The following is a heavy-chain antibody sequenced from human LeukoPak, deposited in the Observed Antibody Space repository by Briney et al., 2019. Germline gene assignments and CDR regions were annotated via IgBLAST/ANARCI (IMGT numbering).Heavy chain of an antibody. D-gene: IGHD5-18*01. CDR3: ARDRRDTSMVWDY. CDR1: GDSMSCYY. CDR2: IYYSGHT. Sequence: SETLSLTCTVSGDSMSCYYWSWIRRPPGKGLEWIGYIYYSGHTNYNPSLKSRVTISVDTSKNQFSLKMRSVTAADTAVYYCARDRRDTSMVWDYWGQGTLVTVSS. J-gene: IGHJ4*02. V-gene: IGHV4-59*01.